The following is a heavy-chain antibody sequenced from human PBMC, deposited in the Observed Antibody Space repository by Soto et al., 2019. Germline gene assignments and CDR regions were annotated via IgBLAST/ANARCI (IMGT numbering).Heavy chain of an antibody. J-gene: IGHJ5*02. Sequence: PGGSLRLSCAASGFTFSSYAMSWVRQAPGKGLEWVSVTSGSGGSTYYADSVKGRFTISRDNSKNTLYLQMNSLRAEDTAVYYCAKDQLAVAGLNWFDPWGQGTLVTVSS. V-gene: IGHV3-23*01. CDR1: GFTFSSYA. CDR2: TSGSGGST. D-gene: IGHD6-19*01. CDR3: AKDQLAVAGLNWFDP.